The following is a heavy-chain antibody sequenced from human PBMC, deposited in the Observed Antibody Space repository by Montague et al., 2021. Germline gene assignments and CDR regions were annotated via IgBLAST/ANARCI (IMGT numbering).Heavy chain of an antibody. CDR1: VFIFNNYV. D-gene: IGHD3-3*01. V-gene: IGHV3-9*01. CDR2: INGNSINI. CDR3: VKDTRDYYPDF. J-gene: IGHJ4*02. Sequence: SLRLSCAASVFIFNNYVMNLVRQAPGKGLEWVSGINGNSINIDYSDSVKVRFTISRDNAKNSLYLQMNSLRAEDTAFYYCVKDTRDYYPDFWGQGILVTVSS.